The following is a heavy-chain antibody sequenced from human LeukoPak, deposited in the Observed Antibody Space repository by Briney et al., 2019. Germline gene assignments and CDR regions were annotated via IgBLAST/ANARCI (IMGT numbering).Heavy chain of an antibody. J-gene: IGHJ6*02. Sequence: GGSLRLPCAASGFTFSSYAMSWVRQAPGKGLEWVSAISGSGGSTYYADSVGGRFTISRDNSKNTLYLQMNSLRAEDTALYYCAKDQTVLLWFGDYYYGMDVWGQGTTVTVSS. V-gene: IGHV3-23*01. D-gene: IGHD3-10*01. CDR1: GFTFSSYA. CDR2: ISGSGGST. CDR3: AKDQTVLLWFGDYYYGMDV.